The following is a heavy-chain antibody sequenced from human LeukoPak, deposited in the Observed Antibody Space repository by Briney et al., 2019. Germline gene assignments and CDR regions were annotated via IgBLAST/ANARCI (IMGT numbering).Heavy chain of an antibody. CDR3: ASDRSSWNPGAPS. CDR1: GDSISSGNYY. J-gene: IGHJ5*02. D-gene: IGHD6-13*01. Sequence: SETLSLTCSVSGDSISSGNYYWGWIRKPPEKGLEWIGNLYYSGSTYYYPSFQSRVTISVDTSKNQFSLKLSSVTAADTAVYYCASDRSSWNPGAPSWGQGTLVTVSS. CDR2: LYYSGST. V-gene: IGHV4-39*01.